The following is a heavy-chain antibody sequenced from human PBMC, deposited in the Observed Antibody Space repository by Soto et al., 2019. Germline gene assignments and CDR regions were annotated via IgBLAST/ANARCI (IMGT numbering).Heavy chain of an antibody. CDR3: AKGADSLPTVYYYYGMAV. V-gene: IGHV3-43*01. Sequence: GGSLRLSCAASGFTFDDYTMHWVRQAPGKGLEWVSLISWDGGSTYYADSVKGRFTISRDNSKNSLYLQMNSLRTEDTALYYCAKGADSLPTVYYYYGMAVWGQGTTVTVSS. CDR2: ISWDGGST. J-gene: IGHJ6*02. D-gene: IGHD2-15*01. CDR1: GFTFDDYT.